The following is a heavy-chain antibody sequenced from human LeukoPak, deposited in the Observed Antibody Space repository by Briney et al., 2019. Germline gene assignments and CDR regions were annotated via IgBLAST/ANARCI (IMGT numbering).Heavy chain of an antibody. CDR3: VKSAGKDGYRDVFDI. Sequence: GGSLRLSCAASGFTVSSNYMGWVRQAPGKGLEWVSTITKSGDQTHYADSVRGLFTISRDIFKNTLYLQMNSLRAEDTAVYHCVKSAGKDGYRDVFDIWGQGTVVTVSS. CDR1: GFTVSSNY. CDR2: ITKSGDQT. V-gene: IGHV3-53*01. J-gene: IGHJ3*02. D-gene: IGHD5-24*01.